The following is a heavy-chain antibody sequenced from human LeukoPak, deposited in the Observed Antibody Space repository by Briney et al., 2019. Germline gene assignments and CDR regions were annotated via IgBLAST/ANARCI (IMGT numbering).Heavy chain of an antibody. CDR1: GFTFGDYA. V-gene: IGHV3-49*04. D-gene: IGHD1-26*01. Sequence: GGSLRLSCTASGFTFGDYAMSWVRQAPGKGLEWVGFIRSKAYGGTTEYAASVKGRFTISRDDSKSIAYLQMNSLKTEDTAVYYCTRVGWGAAFDIWGQGTMVTVSS. CDR2: IRSKAYGGTT. J-gene: IGHJ3*02. CDR3: TRVGWGAAFDI.